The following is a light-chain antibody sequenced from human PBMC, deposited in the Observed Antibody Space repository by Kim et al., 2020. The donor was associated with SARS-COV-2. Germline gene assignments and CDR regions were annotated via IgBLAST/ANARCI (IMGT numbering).Light chain of an antibody. V-gene: IGKV3-15*01. CDR2: SAS. J-gene: IGKJ2*01. CDR3: HQYSRWPGYT. Sequence: EILLTQSPATLSVSPGERATLSCRASQSVGSNLAWYQQKPGQAPRLLIYSASTRATDIPVRFSGSGSGTEFTLTISSLQSEDFAVYSCHQYSRWPGYTFGQGTKVDIK. CDR1: QSVGSN.